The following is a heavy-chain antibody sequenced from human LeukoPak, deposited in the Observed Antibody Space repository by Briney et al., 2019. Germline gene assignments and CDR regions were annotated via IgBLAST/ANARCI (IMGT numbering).Heavy chain of an antibody. V-gene: IGHV4-59*08. CDR3: ERNSTVATSRSWFDP. D-gene: IGHD5-12*01. CDR2: AYYSGTT. Sequence: SETLSLTRGVFDGSIRKLYWSGTRQPPGKGLEWIGYAYYSGTTTYNPSLESRVTTSVDTSKNKFSLKLTAVTAADTAVYYYERNSTVATSRSWFDPWGQGTLVTVSS. J-gene: IGHJ5*02. CDR1: DGSIRKLY.